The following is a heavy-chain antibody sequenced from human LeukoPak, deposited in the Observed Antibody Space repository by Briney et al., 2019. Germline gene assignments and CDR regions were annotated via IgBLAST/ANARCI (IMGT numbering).Heavy chain of an antibody. D-gene: IGHD4-17*01. CDR1: GFTFDDYA. J-gene: IGHJ4*02. CDR3: ARDPYGDYYFDY. Sequence: PGRSLRLSCAASGFTFDDYAMHWVRQAPGKGLEWVSGISWNSGSIGYADSVKGRFTISRDNAKNSLYLQMNSLRAEDTALYYCARDPYGDYYFDYWGQGTLVTVSS. CDR2: ISWNSGSI. V-gene: IGHV3-9*01.